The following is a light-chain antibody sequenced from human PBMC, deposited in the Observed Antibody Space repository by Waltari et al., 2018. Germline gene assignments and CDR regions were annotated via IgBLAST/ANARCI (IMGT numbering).Light chain of an antibody. CDR2: VNSDGSH. CDR3: QTGGHGTWV. J-gene: IGLJ3*02. Sequence: QLVLTQSPSASASLGASVKLTCTLSRGHSSNVIPWLQQRPEKGPRYLMKVNSDGSHSKGDEIPDRFSGSSSGAERYLTISNLQSEDEADYFCQTGGHGTWVFGGGTTLTVL. CDR1: RGHSSNV. V-gene: IGLV4-69*01.